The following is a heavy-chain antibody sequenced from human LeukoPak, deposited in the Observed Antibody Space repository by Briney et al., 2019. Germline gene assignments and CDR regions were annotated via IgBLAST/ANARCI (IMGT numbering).Heavy chain of an antibody. J-gene: IGHJ4*02. CDR1: GGSISSYY. D-gene: IGHD3-22*01. Sequence: SETLSLTCXVSGGSISSYYWXXXXXPPXXXXXXXXXXXXXXXXXXXXXLKXXXXXXXXXSKNQFSLKLSSVTAADTAVYYCAKTEAXYYDSSGYYFDYWGQGTLVTVSS. CDR3: AKTEAXYYDSSGYYFDY. CDR2: XXXXXXX. V-gene: IGHV4-59*08.